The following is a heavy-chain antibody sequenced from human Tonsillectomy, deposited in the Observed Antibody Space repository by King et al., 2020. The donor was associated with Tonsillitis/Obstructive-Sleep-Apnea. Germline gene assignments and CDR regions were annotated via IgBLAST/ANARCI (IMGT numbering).Heavy chain of an antibody. Sequence: QLQLQESGPGLVKPSETLSLTCHVSGGSISTYYWNWIRQPPGKGLEWIGYIHDSGSTNYNPSLKSRVTISVDTSKNQFSLKLTSVTAADTAVYYCAATVVRGLYYYHGMDDWGQGTTVTVSS. CDR1: GGSISTYY. J-gene: IGHJ6*02. CDR3: AATVVRGLYYYHGMDD. V-gene: IGHV4-59*01. D-gene: IGHD3-10*01. CDR2: IHDSGST.